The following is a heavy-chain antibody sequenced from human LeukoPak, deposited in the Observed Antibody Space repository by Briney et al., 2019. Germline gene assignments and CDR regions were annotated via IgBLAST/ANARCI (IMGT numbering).Heavy chain of an antibody. V-gene: IGHV1-2*02. CDR3: ARSKASIVVVPAAIDY. Sequence: GASVKVSCKASGYTFTGYYMHWVRQAPGQGLEWMGWINPNSGGTNYAQKFQGRVTMTRVTPISTAYMELSRLRSDDTAVYYCARSKASIVVVPAAIDYWGQGTLVTVSP. CDR2: INPNSGGT. D-gene: IGHD2-2*01. J-gene: IGHJ4*02. CDR1: GYTFTGYY.